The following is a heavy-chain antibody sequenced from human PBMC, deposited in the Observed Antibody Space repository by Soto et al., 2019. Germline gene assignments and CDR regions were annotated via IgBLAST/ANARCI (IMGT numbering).Heavy chain of an antibody. CDR1: GRSISSGGYY. CDR2: IYYSGSV. CDR3: ARHVTMGATTGIFSSGMDA. Sequence: SEPLSLTCTVSGRSISSGGYYWSWIRQHPGKELEWIGYIYYSGSVNYNPSLRSRVTISVDTSKNQFSLNLNSVTAADAAVYYCARHVTMGATTGIFSSGMDAWGQGTTLPVSS. J-gene: IGHJ6*02. V-gene: IGHV4-61*08. D-gene: IGHD1-26*01.